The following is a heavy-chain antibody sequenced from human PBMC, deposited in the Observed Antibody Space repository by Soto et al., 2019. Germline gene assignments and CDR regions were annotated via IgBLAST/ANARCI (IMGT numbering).Heavy chain of an antibody. CDR3: ASSQGPSLRYFDWLPFDY. CDR1: GFTFSSYS. J-gene: IGHJ4*02. V-gene: IGHV3-21*01. D-gene: IGHD3-9*01. Sequence: PGGSLRLSCAASGFTFSSYSMNWVRQAPGKGLEWVSSISSSSSYIYYADSVKGRFTISRDNAKNSLYLQMNSLRAEDTAVYYCASSQGPSLRYFDWLPFDYWGQGTLVTVSS. CDR2: ISSSSSYI.